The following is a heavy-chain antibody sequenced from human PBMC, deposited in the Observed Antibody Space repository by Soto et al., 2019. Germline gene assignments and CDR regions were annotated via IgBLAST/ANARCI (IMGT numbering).Heavy chain of an antibody. CDR2: IVGSGGRI. CDR1: GFTFSSYA. V-gene: IGHV3-23*01. Sequence: GGSLRLSCAASGFTFSSYAMSWVRQAPGKGLEWVSSIVGSGGRIYYADSVKGRFTNSRDNSKNTLYLQMNSLSAEDAAVYYCAKDDGSRWHGDNWRQGTHVTASS. J-gene: IGHJ4*02. CDR3: AKDDGSRWHGDN. D-gene: IGHD6-13*01.